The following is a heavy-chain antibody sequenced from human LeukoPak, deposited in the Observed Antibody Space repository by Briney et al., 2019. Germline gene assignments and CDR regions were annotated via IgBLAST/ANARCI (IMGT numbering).Heavy chain of an antibody. CDR3: ARDKTPFYWYFDL. J-gene: IGHJ2*01. CDR2: INWNGGST. Sequence: GGSLRLSCAASGFTFDDYGMSWVRQAPGKGLEWGSGINWNGGSTGYADSVRGRFTISRDNAKNSLYLQMNSLRAEDTAFYYCARDKTPFYWYFDLWGRGTLVTVSS. V-gene: IGHV3-20*04. CDR1: GFTFDDYG.